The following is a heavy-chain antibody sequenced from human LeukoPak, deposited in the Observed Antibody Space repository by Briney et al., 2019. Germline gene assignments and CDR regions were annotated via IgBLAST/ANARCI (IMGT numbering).Heavy chain of an antibody. J-gene: IGHJ4*02. V-gene: IGHV1-46*01. CDR3: AREGAAVAGQDIFDY. D-gene: IGHD6-19*01. CDR1: GYTFTSYY. CDR2: INPSGGST. Sequence: GASVKVSCKASGYTFTSYYMHWVRQAPGQGLEWMGIINPSGGSTSYAQKFQGRVTMTRDTSTSTVYMELSSLRSEDTAVYYCAREGAAVAGQDIFDYWGQGTLVTVSS.